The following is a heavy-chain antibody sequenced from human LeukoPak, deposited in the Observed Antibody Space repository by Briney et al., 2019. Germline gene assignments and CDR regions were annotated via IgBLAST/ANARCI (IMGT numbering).Heavy chain of an antibody. D-gene: IGHD2-2*03. CDR3: ASGCAVPNYFDY. V-gene: IGHV3-7*01. CDR1: GLTFSGYW. J-gene: IGHJ4*02. CDR2: IKQDGAEK. Sequence: GGSLRLSCVASGLTFSGYWMSWVRQAPGKGLEWVANIKQDGAEKYCVDSVKGRFTISRDNAKNSLYLQMNSLRAEDTAVYYCASGCAVPNYFDYWGQGTLVTVSS.